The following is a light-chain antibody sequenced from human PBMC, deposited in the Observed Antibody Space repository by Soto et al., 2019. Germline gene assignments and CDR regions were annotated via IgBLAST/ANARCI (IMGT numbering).Light chain of an antibody. J-gene: IGKJ4*01. CDR1: QNIRSN. CDR2: GAS. V-gene: IGKV3-15*01. Sequence: EIVMTQSTATLSVSPGERVTLSCWASQNIRSNLAWYQQKRGQAPRLLIYGASARATGIPARFSGSGSGTEFTLTISSLQSEDFALYYCQQYNNWPPGLTFGAGTKV. CDR3: QQYNNWPPGLT.